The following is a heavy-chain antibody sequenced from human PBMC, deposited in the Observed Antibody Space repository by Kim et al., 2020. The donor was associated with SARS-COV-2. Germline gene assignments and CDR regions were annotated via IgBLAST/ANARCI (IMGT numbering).Heavy chain of an antibody. D-gene: IGHD2-2*01. CDR3: ARLDSTSCSCMDV. V-gene: IGHV5-51*01. J-gene: IGHJ6*02. Sequence: YSPSFQGQVTISADKSISTAYLQWSSLKASDTAMYYCARLDSTSCSCMDVWGQGTTVTVSS.